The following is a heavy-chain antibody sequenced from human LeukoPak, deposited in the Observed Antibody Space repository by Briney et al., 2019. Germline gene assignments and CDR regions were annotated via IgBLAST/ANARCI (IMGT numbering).Heavy chain of an antibody. J-gene: IGHJ4*02. Sequence: GGSLRLSCAASGFTFSSYSMNWVRQAPGKGLEWVSSISSSSSYIYYADSVKGRFTISRDNAKNSLYLQMNSLRAEDTAVYYCARDPESTVTTLGYEIPSPWGQGTLVTVSS. CDR2: ISSSSSYI. D-gene: IGHD4-11*01. CDR3: ARDPESTVTTLGYEIPSP. V-gene: IGHV3-21*01. CDR1: GFTFSSYS.